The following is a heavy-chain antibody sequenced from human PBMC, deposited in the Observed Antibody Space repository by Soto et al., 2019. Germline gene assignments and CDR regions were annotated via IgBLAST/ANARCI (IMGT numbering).Heavy chain of an antibody. J-gene: IGHJ3*02. V-gene: IGHV4-59*01. Sequence: QVQLQESGPGLVKPSETLSLTCTVSGGSISSYYWSWIRQPPGKGLEWIGYIYYSGSTNYNPSLKSRVTISVDTSKNQFSLKLSSVTAADTAVYYCARDSEYYYDSSRAFDIWGQGTMVTVSS. CDR2: IYYSGST. D-gene: IGHD3-22*01. CDR3: ARDSEYYYDSSRAFDI. CDR1: GGSISSYY.